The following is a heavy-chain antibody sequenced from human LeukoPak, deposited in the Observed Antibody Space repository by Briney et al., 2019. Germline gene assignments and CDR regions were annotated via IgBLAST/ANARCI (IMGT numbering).Heavy chain of an antibody. CDR3: VREWDTAGMDV. CDR2: IKQDGSET. V-gene: IGHV3-7*01. J-gene: IGHJ6*02. D-gene: IGHD5-18*01. Sequence: GGSLRLSCAASGFTFSSYAMSWVRQAPGKGPQWVANIKQDGSETFYVDSVKGRFTISRDNDKSSLFLQMDSLRAEDTALYYCVREWDTAGMDVWGQGTTVIVSS. CDR1: GFTFSSYA.